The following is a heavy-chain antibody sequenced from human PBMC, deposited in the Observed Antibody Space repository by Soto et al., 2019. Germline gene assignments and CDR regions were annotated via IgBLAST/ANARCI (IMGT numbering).Heavy chain of an antibody. CDR3: ARGRADYYYYYGMDV. CDR1: GGSFSGYL. CDR2: VNHSGST. D-gene: IGHD1-26*01. V-gene: IGHV4-34*01. Sequence: SETLSLTCAVYGGSFSGYLWSWIRQPPGKGLEWIGEVNHSGSTNYNPSLKSRVTISVDTSKNQFSLKLSSVTAADTAVYYCARGRADYYYYYGMDVWGQGTTVTVSS. J-gene: IGHJ6*02.